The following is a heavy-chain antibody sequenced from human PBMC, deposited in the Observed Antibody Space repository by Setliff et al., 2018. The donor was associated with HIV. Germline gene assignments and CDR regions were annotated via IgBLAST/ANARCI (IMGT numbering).Heavy chain of an antibody. CDR2: ISNSSGHT. CDR1: GFTFSDYF. D-gene: IGHD3-10*01. CDR3: AKDRDERWFGELLSPFTFDY. Sequence: GGSLRLSCAASGFTFSDYFMAWVRQTPVKGLEWISYISNSSGHTVYADSVKGRFTISRDNAKKSLYLQMNSLRAEDTAVYYCAKDRDERWFGELLSPFTFDYWGQGTLVTVSS. V-gene: IGHV3-11*05. J-gene: IGHJ4*02.